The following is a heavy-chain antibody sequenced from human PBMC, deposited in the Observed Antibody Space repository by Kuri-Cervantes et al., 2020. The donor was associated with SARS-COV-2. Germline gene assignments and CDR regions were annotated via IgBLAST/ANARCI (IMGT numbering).Heavy chain of an antibody. Sequence: ASVKVSYKASGYTFTSYGISWVRQAPGQGLEWMGWINGYNDNTKYAQELQGRVTMTTDTSTSTAYMELRSLRSDDTAVYYCARGIVVVVAAMGYFDYWGQGTLVTVSS. J-gene: IGHJ4*02. CDR1: GYTFTSYG. V-gene: IGHV1-18*04. CDR2: INGYNDNT. D-gene: IGHD2-15*01. CDR3: ARGIVVVVAAMGYFDY.